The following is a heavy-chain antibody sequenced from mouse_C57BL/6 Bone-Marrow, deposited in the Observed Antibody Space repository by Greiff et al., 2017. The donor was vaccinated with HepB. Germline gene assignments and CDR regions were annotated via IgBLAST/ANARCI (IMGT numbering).Heavy chain of an antibody. CDR3: ARSTYSKVYYAMDY. J-gene: IGHJ4*01. D-gene: IGHD2-5*01. Sequence: QVQLQQPGAELVKPGASVKMSCKASGYTFTSYWITWVKQRPGQGLEWIGDIYPGSGSTNYNEKFKSKATLTVDTSSSTAYMQLSSLTSEDSAVYYCARSTYSKVYYAMDYWGQGTSVTVSS. CDR1: GYTFTSYW. V-gene: IGHV1-55*01. CDR2: IYPGSGST.